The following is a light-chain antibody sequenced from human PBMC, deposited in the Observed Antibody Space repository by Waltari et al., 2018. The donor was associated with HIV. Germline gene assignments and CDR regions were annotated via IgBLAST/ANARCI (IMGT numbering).Light chain of an antibody. CDR2: KNT. CDR3: LSADSSGTYV. V-gene: IGLV3-25*03. CDR1: ASPKSY. J-gene: IGLJ1*01. Sequence: PSVSVSPGQTARITCSGDASPKSYTHWFQQKPGQAPVVVIHKNTERPSGIPERFSASRSGTTVTLTITGVQTDDEADYYCLSADSSGTYVFGPGTTVTVL.